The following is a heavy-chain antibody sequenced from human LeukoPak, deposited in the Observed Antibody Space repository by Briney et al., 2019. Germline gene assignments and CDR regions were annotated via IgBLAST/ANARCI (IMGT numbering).Heavy chain of an antibody. Sequence: SETLSLTCTVSGGSISSYYWSWIRQPPGKGLEWIGYIYYSGSTNYNPSLKSRVTISVDTSKNQFSLKLSSVTAADTAVYYCAREGEAGTFDYRGQGTLVTVSS. D-gene: IGHD3-10*01. CDR2: IYYSGST. V-gene: IGHV4-59*01. CDR3: AREGEAGTFDY. CDR1: GGSISSYY. J-gene: IGHJ4*02.